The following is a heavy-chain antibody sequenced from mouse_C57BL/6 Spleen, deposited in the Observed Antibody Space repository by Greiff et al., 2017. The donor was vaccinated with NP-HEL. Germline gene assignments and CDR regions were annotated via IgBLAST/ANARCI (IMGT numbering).Heavy chain of an antibody. CDR3: AKKRVVLYYAMDY. CDR2: INPNNGGT. Sequence: VQLKQSGPELVKPGASVKISCKASGYTFTDYYMNWVKQSHGKSLEWIGDINPNNGGTSYNQKFKGKATLTVDKSSSTAYMELRSLTSEDSAVYYCAKKRVVLYYAMDYWGQGTSVTVSS. J-gene: IGHJ4*01. CDR1: GYTFTDYY. D-gene: IGHD1-1*01. V-gene: IGHV1-26*01.